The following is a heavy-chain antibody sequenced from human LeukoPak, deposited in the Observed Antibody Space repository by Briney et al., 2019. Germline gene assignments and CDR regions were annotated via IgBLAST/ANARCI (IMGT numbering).Heavy chain of an antibody. CDR2: IRYDESNK. V-gene: IGHV3-30*02. D-gene: IGHD4-17*01. Sequence: GGSLRLSCAASGFTFSNYGMHWVRQAPGKGLEWVAFIRYDESNKYYADSVKGRFTISRDNSKNTLYLQMNSLRAEDTAVYYCARATVDFDYWGQGTLVTVSS. CDR3: ARATVDFDY. CDR1: GFTFSNYG. J-gene: IGHJ4*02.